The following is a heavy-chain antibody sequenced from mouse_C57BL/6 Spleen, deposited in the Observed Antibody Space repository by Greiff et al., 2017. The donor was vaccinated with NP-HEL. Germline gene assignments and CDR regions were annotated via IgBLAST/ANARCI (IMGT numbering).Heavy chain of an antibody. J-gene: IGHJ3*01. V-gene: IGHV1-82*01. D-gene: IGHD2-4*01. Sequence: QVQLQQSGPELVKPGASVKISCKASGYAFSSSWMNWVKQRPGKGLEWIGRIYPGDGDTNYNGKFKGKATLTADKSSSTAYMQLSSLTSEDSAVYFCAREGYYDYGAWFAYWGQGTLVTVSA. CDR1: GYAFSSSW. CDR3: AREGYYDYGAWFAY. CDR2: IYPGDGDT.